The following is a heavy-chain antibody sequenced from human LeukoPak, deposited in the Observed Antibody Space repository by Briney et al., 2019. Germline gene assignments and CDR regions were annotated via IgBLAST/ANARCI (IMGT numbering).Heavy chain of an antibody. Sequence: SETLPLTCTVSGGSISSSSYYWGWIRQPPGKGLEWIGSIYYSGSTYYNPSLKSRVTISVDTSKNQFSLKLSSVTAADTAVYYCARVLNSSGYYLRDWGQGTLVTVSS. V-gene: IGHV4-39*07. J-gene: IGHJ4*02. CDR3: ARVLNSSGYYLRD. CDR1: GGSISSSSYY. D-gene: IGHD3-22*01. CDR2: IYYSGST.